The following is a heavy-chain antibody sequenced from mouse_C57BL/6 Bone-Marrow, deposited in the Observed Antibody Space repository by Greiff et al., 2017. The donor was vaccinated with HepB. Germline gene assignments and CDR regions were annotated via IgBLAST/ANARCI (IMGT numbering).Heavy chain of an antibody. Sequence: QVQLQQPGPELVKPGASVKISCKASGYAFSSSWMNWVKQRPGKGLEWIGRIYPGDGDTNYNGKFKGKATLTADKSSSTAYMQLSSLTSEDSAVYFCAEDYYGSSPWFAYWGQGTLVTVSA. J-gene: IGHJ3*01. CDR1: GYAFSSSW. CDR2: IYPGDGDT. V-gene: IGHV1-82*01. D-gene: IGHD1-1*01. CDR3: AEDYYGSSPWFAY.